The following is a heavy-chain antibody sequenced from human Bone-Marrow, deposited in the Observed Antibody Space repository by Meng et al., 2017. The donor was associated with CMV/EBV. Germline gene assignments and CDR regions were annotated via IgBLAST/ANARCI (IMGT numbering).Heavy chain of an antibody. CDR2: IIPILGIA. D-gene: IGHD2-2*03. V-gene: IGHV1-69*10. Sequence: SVEVSCKASGGTFSSYAISWVRQAPGQGLEWMGGIIPILGIANYAQKFQGRVTITADKSTSTAYMELSSLRSEDTAVYYCARDLTKMDIVVVPAAASTYNWFDPWGQGTLVTVSS. CDR3: ARDLTKMDIVVVPAAASTYNWFDP. CDR1: GGTFSSYA. J-gene: IGHJ5*02.